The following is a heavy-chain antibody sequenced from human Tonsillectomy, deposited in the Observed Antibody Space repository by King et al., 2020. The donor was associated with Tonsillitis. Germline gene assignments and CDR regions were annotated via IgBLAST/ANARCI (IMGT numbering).Heavy chain of an antibody. CDR3: GRTRTKSDY. J-gene: IGHJ4*02. CDR2: IKEDGSEK. CDR1: GLSIGSYW. Sequence: VQLVESGGGLVQPGGSLRLSCAPSGLSIGSYWLSWVRQAPGKGLEWVANIKEDGSEKYYVDSVKGRFTISRDNAKNSLYLQMNSLRPEDTAMYYCGRTRTKSDYWGQGTLVTVSS. V-gene: IGHV3-7*03.